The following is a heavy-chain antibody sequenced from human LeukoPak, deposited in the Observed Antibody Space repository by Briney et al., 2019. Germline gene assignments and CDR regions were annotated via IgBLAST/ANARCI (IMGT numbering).Heavy chain of an antibody. CDR1: GFTFSSYS. CDR3: ARAYYYDSSGYFRPP. D-gene: IGHD3-22*01. V-gene: IGHV3-48*01. CDR2: ISSSSSTI. Sequence: PGGSLRLSCAASGFTFSSYSMNWVRQAPGKGLEWVSYISSSSSTIYYADSVKGRFTISRDNSKNTLYLQMNSLRAEDTAVYYCARAYYYDSSGYFRPPWGQGTMVTVSS. J-gene: IGHJ3*01.